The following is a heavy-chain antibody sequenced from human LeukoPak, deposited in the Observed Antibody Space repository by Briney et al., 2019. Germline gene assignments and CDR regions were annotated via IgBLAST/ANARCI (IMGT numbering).Heavy chain of an antibody. CDR1: EFSVGSNY. CDR3: ARDSSTYYYGSGSYGGSVNY. Sequence: GGSLRLSCAASEFSVGSNYMTWVRQAPGKGLEWVSLIYSGGSTYYADSVKGRFTISRDNSKNTLYLQMNSLRAEDTAVYYCARDSSTYYYGSGSYGGSVNYWGQGTLVTVSS. CDR2: IYSGGST. D-gene: IGHD3-10*01. V-gene: IGHV3-66*01. J-gene: IGHJ4*02.